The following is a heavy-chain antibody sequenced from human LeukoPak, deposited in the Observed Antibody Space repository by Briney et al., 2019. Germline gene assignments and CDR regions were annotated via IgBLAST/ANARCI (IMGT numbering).Heavy chain of an antibody. CDR2: ISGSGGST. D-gene: IGHD3-10*01. V-gene: IGHV3-23*01. Sequence: GGSLRLSCAASGLTFSSYDMSWVRQAPGKGLEWVSAISGSGGSTYYADSVKGRFTISRDNSKNTLYLQMNSLRAEDTAVYYCAKEGQWFGELFTDYWGQGTLVTVSS. CDR1: GLTFSSYD. CDR3: AKEGQWFGELFTDY. J-gene: IGHJ4*02.